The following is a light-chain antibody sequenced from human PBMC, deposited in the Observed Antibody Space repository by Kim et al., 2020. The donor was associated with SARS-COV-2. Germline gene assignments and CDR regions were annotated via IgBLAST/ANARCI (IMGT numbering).Light chain of an antibody. CDR1: SLRTYY. Sequence: SSELTQDPAVSVALGQTVRITCQGDSLRTYYASWYQQKPGQAPVLVIYDKNNRPSGIPDRFSGSSSGNTASLTITGAQAEDEADYYCNSRDSSGNQWVFGGGTKVTVL. V-gene: IGLV3-19*01. J-gene: IGLJ3*02. CDR3: NSRDSSGNQWV. CDR2: DKN.